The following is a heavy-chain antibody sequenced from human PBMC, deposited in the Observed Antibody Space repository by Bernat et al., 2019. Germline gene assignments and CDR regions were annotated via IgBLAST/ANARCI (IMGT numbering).Heavy chain of an antibody. CDR1: GCSISSGGYY. V-gene: IGHV4-31*03. CDR3: ERARPPEPGGYCSSNSCYVSGMDV. D-gene: IGHD2-2*01. CDR2: IYYSGST. Sequence: QVQLQESGPGLVKPSQTLSLTCTVSGCSISSGGYYWSWIRQHPGKGLEWIGYIYYSGSTYYNPSLKSRVTISVDTSKNQFSLKLSSVTAADTAVYYCERARPPEPGGYCSSNSCYVSGMDVWGQGTTVTVSS. J-gene: IGHJ6*02.